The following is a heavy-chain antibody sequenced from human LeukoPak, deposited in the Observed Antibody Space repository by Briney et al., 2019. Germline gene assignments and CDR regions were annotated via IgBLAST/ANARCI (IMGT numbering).Heavy chain of an antibody. D-gene: IGHD6-19*01. V-gene: IGHV1-2*02. CDR2: INPNSGGT. Sequence: ASVKVSCKASGYTFTGYYMHWVRQAPGQGLEWMGWINPNSGGTNYVQKFQGRVTMTRDTSTSTAYMELSRLRSDDTAVYYCARFLSGGKSNWFDPWGQGTLVTVSS. CDR3: ARFLSGGKSNWFDP. J-gene: IGHJ5*02. CDR1: GYTFTGYY.